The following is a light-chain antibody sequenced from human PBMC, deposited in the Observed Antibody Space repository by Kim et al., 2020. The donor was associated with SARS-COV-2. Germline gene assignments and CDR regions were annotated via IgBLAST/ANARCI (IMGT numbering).Light chain of an antibody. CDR2: AAS. Sequence: DIQMTQSPSSLFVSVGGRVTITCRASQSIRSYLNWYQQKPGKAPKLLIYAASSLQSGVPSRFSGSGSGTDFTLTINSLQPADFATYYCQQSYSTPLTFGGGTKVDTK. J-gene: IGKJ4*01. V-gene: IGKV1-39*01. CDR3: QQSYSTPLT. CDR1: QSIRSY.